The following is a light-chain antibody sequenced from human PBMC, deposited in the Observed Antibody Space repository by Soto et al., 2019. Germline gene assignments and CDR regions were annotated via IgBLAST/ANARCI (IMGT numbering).Light chain of an antibody. Sequence: DIVLTQSPDTLSLSPGGRATLSCRASQSVSSNYLAWYQQKPGQAPRIIIFGASGRATGIPDRFSGSGSGTDFTLTISRLEPEDFAVYYCQQYGSLSWTFGQGTKVDI. J-gene: IGKJ1*01. CDR3: QQYGSLSWT. CDR2: GAS. V-gene: IGKV3-20*01. CDR1: QSVSSNY.